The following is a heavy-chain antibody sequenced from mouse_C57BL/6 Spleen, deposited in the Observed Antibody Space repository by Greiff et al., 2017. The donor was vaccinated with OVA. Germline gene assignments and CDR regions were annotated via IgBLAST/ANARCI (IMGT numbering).Heavy chain of an antibody. CDR2: INYDGSST. V-gene: IGHV5-16*01. Sequence: EVKLMESEGGLVQPGSSMKLSCTASGFTFSDYYMAWVRQVPEKGLEWVANINYDGSSTYYLDSLKSRFIISRDNAKNILYLQMSSLKSEDTATYYCARDRGSSYEGYFNYWGQGTTLTVSS. CDR3: ARDRGSSYEGYFNY. CDR1: GFTFSDYY. D-gene: IGHD1-1*01. J-gene: IGHJ2*01.